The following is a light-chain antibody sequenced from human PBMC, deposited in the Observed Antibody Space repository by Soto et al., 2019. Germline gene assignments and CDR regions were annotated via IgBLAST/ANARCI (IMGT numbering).Light chain of an antibody. CDR2: AAS. V-gene: IGKV1-39*01. J-gene: IGKJ1*01. CDR1: QSIRSY. CDR3: QQSYSTPR. Sequence: DIQMTQSPSSLSASVGDRVTITCRASQSIRSYLNWYQQKPGKAPELLIYAASSLQSGVPSRFSGSGSGTDFTLTISSLQPEDFATYYCQQSYSTPRFGQGTKVEFK.